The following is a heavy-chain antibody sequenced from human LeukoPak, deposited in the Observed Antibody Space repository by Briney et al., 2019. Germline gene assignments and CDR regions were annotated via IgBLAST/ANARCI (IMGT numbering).Heavy chain of an antibody. CDR1: GYTFTGYY. D-gene: IGHD5-18*01. V-gene: IGHV1-2*02. Sequence: ASVKVSCKASGYTFTGYYMHWVRQAPGQGLEWMGWINPNSGGTNCAQKFQGRVTMTRDTSISTAYMELSRLRSDDTAVYYCATRRGYSYGYPDYWGQGTLVTVSS. J-gene: IGHJ4*02. CDR3: ATRRGYSYGYPDY. CDR2: INPNSGGT.